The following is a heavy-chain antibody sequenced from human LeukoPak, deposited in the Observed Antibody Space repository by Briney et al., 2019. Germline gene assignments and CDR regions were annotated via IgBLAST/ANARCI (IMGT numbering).Heavy chain of an antibody. CDR2: IYYSGRT. J-gene: IGHJ1*01. Sequence: PSETLSLTCTVSGGSISSYYWSWIRQPPGKGLEWIGYIYYSGRTKYNPSLKSRVTISVDTSKNQFSLKLSSVTAADTAVYYCARHTDDLGYSQHWGQGTLVTVSS. V-gene: IGHV4-59*08. CDR3: ARHTDDLGYSQH. CDR1: GGSISSYY. D-gene: IGHD3-16*01.